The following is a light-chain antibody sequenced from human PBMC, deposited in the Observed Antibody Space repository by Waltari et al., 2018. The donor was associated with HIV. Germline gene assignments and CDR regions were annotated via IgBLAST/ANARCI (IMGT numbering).Light chain of an antibody. J-gene: IGKJ1*01. V-gene: IGKV1-5*03. CDR1: QSISNW. Sequence: DIQMTQSPSTLSASVGDRVTITCRASQSISNWFAWYQQKPGKAPKFLIYRASNLESGVPSRFSGSGSGTEFTLTISSLQPDDFATYFCQQYNTYPRTFGQGTKVEIK. CDR3: QQYNTYPRT. CDR2: RAS.